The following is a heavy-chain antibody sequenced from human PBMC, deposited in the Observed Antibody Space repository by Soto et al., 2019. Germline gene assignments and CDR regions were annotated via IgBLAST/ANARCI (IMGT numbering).Heavy chain of an antibody. J-gene: IGHJ4*02. CDR3: AGRPEIHPR. Sequence: QVHLQESGPGLVKPSETLSLTCAISGGSTSSSDWWTWVRQPPGEGLEWIGEIHRDGVTNYNSSLKSRATISLDQSRNQFSLSLTSVTAADAAVYFCAGRPEIHPRWGQGILVPVSS. CDR1: GGSTSSSDW. CDR2: IHRDGVT. D-gene: IGHD1-26*01. V-gene: IGHV4-4*02.